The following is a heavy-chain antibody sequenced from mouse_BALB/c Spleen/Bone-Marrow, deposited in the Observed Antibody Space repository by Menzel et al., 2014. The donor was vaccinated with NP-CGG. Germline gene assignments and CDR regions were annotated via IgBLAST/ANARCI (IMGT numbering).Heavy chain of an antibody. Sequence: VQLQQLGPELVKPGASVKVSCKASGYAFTNYNMNWVKQSHGKSLEWIGYIDPYSGGTNYNQKFRGKATLTVDKSSNTDIMHHNSLTSEDSAVYYCSRGVLSYFDYWGQGTPLTVSS. CDR3: SRGVLSYFDY. CDR2: IDPYSGGT. CDR1: GYAFTNYN. D-gene: IGHD2-14*01. J-gene: IGHJ2*01. V-gene: IGHV1S135*01.